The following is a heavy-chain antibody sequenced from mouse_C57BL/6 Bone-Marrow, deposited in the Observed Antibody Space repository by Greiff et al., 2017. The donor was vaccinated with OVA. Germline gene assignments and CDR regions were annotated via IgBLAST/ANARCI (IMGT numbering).Heavy chain of an antibody. CDR2: IYPGDGDT. Sequence: VQLQQSGPELVKPGASVTISCKASGYAFSSSWMNWVKQRPGKGLEWIGRIYPGDGDTNYNGKFKGKATLTADKSSSTAYMQLSSLTSEDSAVYFCARGGHYSWFAYWGQGTLITVSA. CDR3: ARGGHYSWFAY. D-gene: IGHD1-2*01. V-gene: IGHV1-82*01. CDR1: GYAFSSSW. J-gene: IGHJ3*01.